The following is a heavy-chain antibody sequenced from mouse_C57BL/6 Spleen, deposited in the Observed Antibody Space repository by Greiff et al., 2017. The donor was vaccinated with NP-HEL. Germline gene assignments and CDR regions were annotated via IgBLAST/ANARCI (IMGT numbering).Heavy chain of an antibody. J-gene: IGHJ2*01. CDR3: ARDTTGPYYFDD. CDR2: IHPNSGST. Sequence: QVQLKQPGADLVKPGASVKLSCKASGYTFTSYWMHWVKQRPGQGLEWIGMIHPNSGSTNYNEKFKSKATLTVDKSSSTAYMQLSSLTSEDSAVYYCARDTTGPYYFDDWGQGTTLTVSS. D-gene: IGHD1-1*01. V-gene: IGHV1-64*01. CDR1: GYTFTSYW.